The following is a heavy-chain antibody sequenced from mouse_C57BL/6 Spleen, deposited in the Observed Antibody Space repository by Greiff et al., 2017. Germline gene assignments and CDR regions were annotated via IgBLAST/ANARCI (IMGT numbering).Heavy chain of an antibody. Sequence: VQLQQSGAELVRPGSSVKMSCTTSGYTFTSYGINWVKQRPGQGLEWIGYINIGNGYTEYNEKFKGKATLTSDTSSSTAYMQLSSLTSEDSAIYFCARTSYGSCPPWFAYWGQGTLVTVSA. CDR1: GYTFTSYG. D-gene: IGHD1-1*01. V-gene: IGHV1-58*01. CDR3: ARTSYGSCPPWFAY. CDR2: INIGNGYT. J-gene: IGHJ3*01.